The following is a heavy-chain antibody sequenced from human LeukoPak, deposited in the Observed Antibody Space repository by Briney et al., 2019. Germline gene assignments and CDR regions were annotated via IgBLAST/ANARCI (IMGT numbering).Heavy chain of an antibody. Sequence: GGSLRLSCAASGFTFSSYAMSGVRQAPGKGLEWVSAISGSGGSTYYADSVKGRFTISRDNSKNTLYLQMNSLRAEDTAVYYCAKDRPNYDFWSGYSTAFDYWGQGTLVTVSS. V-gene: IGHV3-23*01. D-gene: IGHD3-3*01. J-gene: IGHJ4*02. CDR3: AKDRPNYDFWSGYSTAFDY. CDR2: ISGSGGST. CDR1: GFTFSSYA.